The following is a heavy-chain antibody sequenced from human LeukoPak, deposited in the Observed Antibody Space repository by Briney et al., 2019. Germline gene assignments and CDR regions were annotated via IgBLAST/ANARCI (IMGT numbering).Heavy chain of an antibody. D-gene: IGHD3-9*01. J-gene: IGHJ4*02. Sequence: PGGSLRLSCAASGFTFSSYSMNWVRQAPGKGLEWVSSISSSSSYIYYADSVKGRFTISRDNAKNSLYLQMNSLRAEDAAVYYCARDEVDYDILTGYYWYWGQGTLVTVSS. CDR3: ARDEVDYDILTGYYWY. CDR2: ISSSSSYI. V-gene: IGHV3-21*01. CDR1: GFTFSSYS.